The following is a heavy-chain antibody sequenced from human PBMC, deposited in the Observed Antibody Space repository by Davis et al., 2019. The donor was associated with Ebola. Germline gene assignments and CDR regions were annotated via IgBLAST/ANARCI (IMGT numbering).Heavy chain of an antibody. CDR1: GFTFTRSA. Sequence: GESLRLSCAASGFTFTRSAMSLVRPAPGNGLDWASPVSVNAGGTYYADSVKGRFTISRDNSRYTLFLQMNSLRAEDTAVYYCAGGDFWSGRFDYWGQGTLVTVSS. J-gene: IGHJ4*02. CDR2: VSVNAGGT. V-gene: IGHV3-23*01. CDR3: AGGDFWSGRFDY. D-gene: IGHD3-3*01.